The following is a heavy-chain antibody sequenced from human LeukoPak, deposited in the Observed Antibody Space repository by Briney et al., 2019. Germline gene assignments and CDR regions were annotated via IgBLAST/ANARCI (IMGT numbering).Heavy chain of an antibody. J-gene: IGHJ4*02. Sequence: GGSLRLSCAASGFTFDDYAMHWVRRAPGKGLEWVSGISWNSGSIGYADSVKGRFTISRDNAKNSLYLQMNSLRAEDTALYYCAKGNIAAAGPTTPFDYWGQGTLVTVSS. D-gene: IGHD6-13*01. CDR1: GFTFDDYA. V-gene: IGHV3-9*01. CDR3: AKGNIAAAGPTTPFDY. CDR2: ISWNSGSI.